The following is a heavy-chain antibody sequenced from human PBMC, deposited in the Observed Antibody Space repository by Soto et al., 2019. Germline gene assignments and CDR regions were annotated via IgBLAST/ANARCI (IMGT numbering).Heavy chain of an antibody. CDR1: GGSISSGGYY. V-gene: IGHV4-31*03. J-gene: IGHJ6*03. D-gene: IGHD4-4*01. CDR3: ARAGTTYSNRQAAGPKKAYYYYMDV. Sequence: SETLSLTCTVSGGSISSGGYYWSWIRQHPGKGLEWIGYIYYSGSTYYNPSLKSRVTISGDTSKNQFSLKLSSVTAADTAVYYCARAGTTYSNRQAAGPKKAYYYYMDVWGKGTTVTVSS. CDR2: IYYSGST.